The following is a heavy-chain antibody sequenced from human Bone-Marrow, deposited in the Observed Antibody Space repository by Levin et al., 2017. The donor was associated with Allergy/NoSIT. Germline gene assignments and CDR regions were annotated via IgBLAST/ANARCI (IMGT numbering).Heavy chain of an antibody. CDR3: ARAEYSSSWVPAFDI. J-gene: IGHJ3*02. V-gene: IGHV4-31*02. CDR2: IYYTGST. CDR1: GDSIRSGGSY. D-gene: IGHD6-13*01. Sequence: SQTLSLTCSVSGDSIRSGGSYWNWVRQHPGKGLEWIGYIYYTGSTYFNPSLESRVTISVDTSKNQFSLRLSSVTAADTAMFYCARAEYSSSWVPAFDIWGRGKVVTVSS.